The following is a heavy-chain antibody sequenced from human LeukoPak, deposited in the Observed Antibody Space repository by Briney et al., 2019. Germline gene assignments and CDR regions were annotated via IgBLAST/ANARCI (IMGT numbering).Heavy chain of an antibody. CDR2: IIPILGIA. D-gene: IGHD3-22*01. Sequence: ASVKVSCKASGGTFSSYAISWVRQAPGQELEWMGRIIPILGIANYAQKFQGRVTITADKSTSTAYMELRSLRSDDTAVYYCARGPHERSGYPDDWGQGTLVIVSS. J-gene: IGHJ4*02. V-gene: IGHV1-69*04. CDR1: GGTFSSYA. CDR3: ARGPHERSGYPDD.